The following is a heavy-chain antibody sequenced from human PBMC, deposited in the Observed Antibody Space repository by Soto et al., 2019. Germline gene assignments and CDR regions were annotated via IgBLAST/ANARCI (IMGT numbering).Heavy chain of an antibody. J-gene: IGHJ3*01. Sequence: QIQLVQSGGEVKKPGASVNVSCKASGYTFTNYGIGWVRQAPGQGLEWMGWISTYNVNTIYAQNFQDRVTMTTDTSPSTAYMELKSLTSDDTAVYYCARVPGELHLLDAFDVWGQGTMLTVSS. CDR3: ARVPGELHLLDAFDV. D-gene: IGHD1-7*01. CDR1: GYTFTNYG. V-gene: IGHV1-18*01. CDR2: ISTYNVNT.